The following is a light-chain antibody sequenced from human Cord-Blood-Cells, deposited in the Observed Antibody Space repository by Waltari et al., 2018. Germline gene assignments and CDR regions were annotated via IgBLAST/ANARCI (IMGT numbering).Light chain of an antibody. V-gene: IGKV1-39*01. Sequence: IQMTQSPSYLSTSVGESVTTTFRASPSISSYINWYQQKPGKAPKLLIDAASSLQSGVPSMFSGSGSGADFTLTIISLQPEDFATYYCQQRYSTPFTFVAGSKVDIK. CDR3: QQRYSTPFT. CDR2: AAS. CDR1: PSISSY. J-gene: IGKJ3*01.